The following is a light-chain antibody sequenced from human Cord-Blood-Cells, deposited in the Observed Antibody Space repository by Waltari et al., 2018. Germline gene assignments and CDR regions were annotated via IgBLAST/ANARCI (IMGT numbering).Light chain of an antibody. CDR3: QQYNSYSYT. J-gene: IGKJ2*01. CDR2: DAS. Sequence: LQMTLTPSNLSASVRDRVTITCRASQSISSWLAWYQQKPGKAPKLLIYDASSLESGVPSRFSGSGSGTEFTLTSSSLQPDDFATYYCQQYNSYSYTFGQGTKLEIK. CDR1: QSISSW. V-gene: IGKV1-5*01.